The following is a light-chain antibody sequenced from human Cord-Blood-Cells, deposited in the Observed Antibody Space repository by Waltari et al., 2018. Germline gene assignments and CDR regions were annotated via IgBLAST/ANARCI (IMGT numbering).Light chain of an antibody. CDR2: DAS. Sequence: EIVLTQSPATLSLSPGERATLSCRASQRVSSYLACNQQKPGQAPRLLIYDASNRATGIPARFSGSGSGTDFTLTISSLEPEDFAVYYCQQRSNWLTFGPGTKVDIK. CDR1: QRVSSY. CDR3: QQRSNWLT. J-gene: IGKJ3*01. V-gene: IGKV3-11*01.